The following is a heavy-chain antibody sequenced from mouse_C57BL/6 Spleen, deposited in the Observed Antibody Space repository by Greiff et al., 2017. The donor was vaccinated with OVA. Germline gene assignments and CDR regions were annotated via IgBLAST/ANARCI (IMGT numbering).Heavy chain of an antibody. CDR3: ARSSNDYGGDY. Sequence: EVQLQQSGPELVKPGASVKISCKASGYTFTNYYMNWVKQSHGKSLEWIGDFNPNNGGTSYNQKFKGKATLTVDKSSSTAYMELRSLTSEESAVYYGARSSNDYGGDYWGQGTTLTVSS. J-gene: IGHJ2*01. D-gene: IGHD2-4*01. CDR1: GYTFTNYY. CDR2: FNPNNGGT. V-gene: IGHV1-26*01.